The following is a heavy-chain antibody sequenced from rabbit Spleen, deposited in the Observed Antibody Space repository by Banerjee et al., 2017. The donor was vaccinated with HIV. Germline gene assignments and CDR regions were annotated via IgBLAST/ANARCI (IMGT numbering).Heavy chain of an antibody. Sequence: QEQLTETGGGLVQPGGSLKLSCKASGFDFSNYGMSWVRQAPGKGLEWIGYIDPIFGGTHYANWVNGRFSISRENAQNTVFLQMTSLTAADTATYFCARDGAGGSYFAVWGPGTLVTVS. V-gene: IGHV1S47*01. CDR2: IDPIFGGT. J-gene: IGHJ6*01. CDR3: ARDGAGGSYFAV. CDR1: GFDFSNYG. D-gene: IGHD8-1*01.